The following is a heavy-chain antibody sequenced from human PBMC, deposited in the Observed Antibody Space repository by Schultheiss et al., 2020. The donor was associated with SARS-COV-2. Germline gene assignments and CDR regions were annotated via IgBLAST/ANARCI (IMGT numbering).Heavy chain of an antibody. Sequence: SETLSLTCTVSGGSISSYYWSWIRQPPGKGLEWIGEINHSGSTNYNPSLKSRVTISVDTPKNQFSLKLSSVTAADTAVYYCARFPWDTAMVGAFYFDYWGQGTLVTVSS. CDR2: INHSGST. J-gene: IGHJ4*02. CDR3: ARFPWDTAMVGAFYFDY. V-gene: IGHV4-34*01. D-gene: IGHD5-18*01. CDR1: GGSISSYY.